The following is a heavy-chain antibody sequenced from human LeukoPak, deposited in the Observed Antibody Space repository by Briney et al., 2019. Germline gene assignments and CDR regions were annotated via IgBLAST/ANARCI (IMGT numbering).Heavy chain of an antibody. CDR1: GTTSTSYN. J-gene: IGHJ5*02. CDR3: ARGSGFLS. CDR2: INPSGGST. V-gene: IGHV1-46*01. Sequence: ASVKVSARPSGTTSTSYNMPGVRQAPGQGLEWMGIINPSGGSTSYAQKFQGRVTMTRDTSTSTVYMELSSLRSEDTAVYYCARGSGFLSWGQGTLVTVSS. D-gene: IGHD3-22*01.